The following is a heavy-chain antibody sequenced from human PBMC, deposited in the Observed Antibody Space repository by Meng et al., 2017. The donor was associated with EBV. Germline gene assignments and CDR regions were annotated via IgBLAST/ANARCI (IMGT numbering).Heavy chain of an antibody. CDR3: ARGSSGSGWSFDI. CDR1: GYMFANYG. J-gene: IGHJ4*02. V-gene: IGHV1-18*01. D-gene: IGHD6-19*01. Sequence: QVQVVQSGGEVKKPGASVKVSCKTAGYMFANYGIHWVRRAPGHGLEWLGWINNVNGDTNYAQKFQDRVTMTTDTSTTTVTMELRSLRYDDTAEYYCARGSSGSGWSFDIWGQGTLVTVSS. CDR2: INNVNGDT.